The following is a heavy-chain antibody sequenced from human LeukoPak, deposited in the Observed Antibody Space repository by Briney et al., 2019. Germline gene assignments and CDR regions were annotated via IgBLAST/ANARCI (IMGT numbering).Heavy chain of an antibody. D-gene: IGHD3-9*01. J-gene: IGHJ4*02. Sequence: GGSLRLSCAASGFIFSDYGMSWVRQAPGKGLEWVSAISGSGGSTYYADSVKGRFTISRDNSKNTLYLQMNSLRAEDTAVYYCARKRLQYYDILTGYYDFDYWGQGTLVTVSS. CDR1: GFIFSDYG. CDR2: ISGSGGST. V-gene: IGHV3-23*01. CDR3: ARKRLQYYDILTGYYDFDY.